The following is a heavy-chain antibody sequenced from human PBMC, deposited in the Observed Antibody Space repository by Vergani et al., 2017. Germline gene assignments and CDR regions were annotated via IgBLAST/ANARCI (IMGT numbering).Heavy chain of an antibody. J-gene: IGHJ4*02. CDR2: ISWNSGSI. D-gene: IGHD5-24*01. Sequence: EVQLVESGGGLVQPGRSLRLSCAASGFPFDDYAMHWVRQAPGKGLEWVSGISWNSGSIGYADSVKGRFTISRDNAKNSLYLQMNSLRAEDTALYYCAEDIYGDGYNPHVDYWGQGTLVTVSS. V-gene: IGHV3-9*01. CDR1: GFPFDDYA. CDR3: AEDIYGDGYNPHVDY.